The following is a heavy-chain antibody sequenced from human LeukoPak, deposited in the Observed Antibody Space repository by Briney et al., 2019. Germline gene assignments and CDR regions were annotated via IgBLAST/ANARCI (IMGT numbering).Heavy chain of an antibody. J-gene: IGHJ4*02. CDR2: IIPIFGTA. V-gene: IGHV1-69*13. CDR3: AREGSSWSHYFDY. Sequence: GASVTVSCTASGGTFSSYAISWVRQAPGQGLEWMGGIIPIFGTANYAQKFQGRVTITADESTSTAYMELSSLRSEDTAVYYCAREGSSWSHYFDYWGQGTLVTVSS. D-gene: IGHD6-13*01. CDR1: GGTFSSYA.